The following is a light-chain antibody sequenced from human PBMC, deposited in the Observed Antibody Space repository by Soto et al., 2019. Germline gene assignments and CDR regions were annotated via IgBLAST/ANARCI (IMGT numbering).Light chain of an antibody. Sequence: QSALTQPASVSGSPGQSITISCTGTSSDVGNYNLVSWYQQHPGKAPKLIIYDASQRPSGVSNRFSGSKSGNTASLTISGLQAEDEADYYCCSYAASSTYVFGTGTKLTVL. V-gene: IGLV2-23*01. CDR3: CSYAASSTYV. CDR1: SSDVGNYNL. CDR2: DAS. J-gene: IGLJ1*01.